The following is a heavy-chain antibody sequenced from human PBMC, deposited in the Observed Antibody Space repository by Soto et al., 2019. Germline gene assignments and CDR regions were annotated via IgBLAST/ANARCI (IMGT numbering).Heavy chain of an antibody. CDR3: AKTEGPLRSWYFDP. V-gene: IGHV3-30*18. J-gene: IGHJ2*01. CDR1: GFTFNTYG. CDR2: ISYDGSNK. Sequence: GGSLRLSCAASGFTFNTYGMHWVRQAPGKGLEWVAVISYDGSNKYYADSVKGRFTISRDNSKNTLYLQMNSLRAEDTAVYYCAKTEGPLRSWYFDPWGRGTLVTVSS.